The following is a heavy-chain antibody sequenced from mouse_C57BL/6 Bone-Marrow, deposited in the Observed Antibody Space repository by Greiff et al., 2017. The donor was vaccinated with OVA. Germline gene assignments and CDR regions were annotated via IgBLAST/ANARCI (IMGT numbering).Heavy chain of an antibody. CDR3: AKNYYGRGYFDV. V-gene: IGHV1-54*01. D-gene: IGHD1-1*01. Sequence: QVQLKQSGAELVRPGTSVKVSCKASGYAFTNYFIEWVKQRPGQGLEWIGVINPGSGGTNYNEKFKGKATLTADKSSSTAYMQLSSLTSEDSAVYFCAKNYYGRGYFDVWGTGTTVTVSS. CDR1: GYAFTNYF. CDR2: INPGSGGT. J-gene: IGHJ1*03.